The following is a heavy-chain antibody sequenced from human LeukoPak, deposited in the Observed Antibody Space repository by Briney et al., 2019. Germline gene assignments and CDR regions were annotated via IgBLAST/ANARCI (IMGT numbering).Heavy chain of an antibody. V-gene: IGHV4-39*01. D-gene: IGHD2-15*01. J-gene: IGHJ4*02. Sequence: SETLSLTCTVPGGSISSSSYYWGWIRQPPGKGLEWIGSIYYSGSTYYNPSLKSRVTISVDTSKNQFSLKLSSVTAADTAVYYCALLGVVPYYFDYWGQGTLVTVSS. CDR2: IYYSGST. CDR3: ALLGVVPYYFDY. CDR1: GGSISSSSYY.